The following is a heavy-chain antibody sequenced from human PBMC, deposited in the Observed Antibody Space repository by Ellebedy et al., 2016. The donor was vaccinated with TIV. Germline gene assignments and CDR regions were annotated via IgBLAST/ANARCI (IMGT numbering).Heavy chain of an antibody. V-gene: IGHV3-9*01. Sequence: SLKISXAASGFTFDDYAMHRVRLPPGTRLERVSGIRSNSGLIDYADSVKGGFTISRDNSKNTLYLQMNSMRAEGTAVYYCARYNELSATRYYYYSLGVWGHGTTVTVAS. CDR2: IRSNSGLI. J-gene: IGHJ6*02. CDR1: GFTFDDYA. CDR3: ARYNELSATRYYYYSLGV. D-gene: IGHD2-15*01.